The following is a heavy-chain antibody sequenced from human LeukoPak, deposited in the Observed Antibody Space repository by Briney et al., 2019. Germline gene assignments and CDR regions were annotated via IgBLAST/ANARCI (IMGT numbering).Heavy chain of an antibody. Sequence: GGSLRLSCAASGITFSTYWMHWVRQAPGKGLVWVPRINSDGSTTSYVDSVEGRFTISRDNAKNTLYLQMNSLRAEDTAVYYCARAGTVVDYDPSDAFDVWGQGTMVTVSS. CDR2: INSDGSTT. J-gene: IGHJ3*01. CDR3: ARAGTVVDYDPSDAFDV. D-gene: IGHD3-22*01. CDR1: GITFSTYW. V-gene: IGHV3-74*01.